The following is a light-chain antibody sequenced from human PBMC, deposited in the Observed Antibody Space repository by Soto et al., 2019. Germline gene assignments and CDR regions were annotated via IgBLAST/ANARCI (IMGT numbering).Light chain of an antibody. CDR3: LLSYNGPYV. J-gene: IGLJ1*01. Sequence: QAVVTQEPSLTVCPGGTVTLTCGSSTGAVTNGHYPYWVQQKPGQAPRTLIYDTTYRHSWTPARFSGSLLGGKAALTLSGAQPEDEAEYYCLLSYNGPYVFGTGTKVTVL. CDR2: DTT. V-gene: IGLV7-46*01. CDR1: TGAVTNGHY.